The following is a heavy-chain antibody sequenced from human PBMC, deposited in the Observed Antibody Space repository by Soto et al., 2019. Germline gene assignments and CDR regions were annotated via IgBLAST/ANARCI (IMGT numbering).Heavy chain of an antibody. CDR3: ARGPPASAMAKFDY. D-gene: IGHD5-18*01. V-gene: IGHV1-69*06. Sequence: QVQWVQSGAEVKKPGSSVKVSCKTSGGSFSSYAVSWVRQAPGQGLEWMGGIIPFLGTENYAQKFQGRVTITADNPPNTAYMELNSLRFEDTAVYYCARGPPASAMAKFDYWGQGTPVTVSS. CDR1: GGSFSSYA. J-gene: IGHJ4*02. CDR2: IIPFLGTE.